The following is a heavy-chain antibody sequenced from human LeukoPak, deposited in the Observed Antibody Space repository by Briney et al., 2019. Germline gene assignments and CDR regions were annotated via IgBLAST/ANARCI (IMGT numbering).Heavy chain of an antibody. CDR1: GFSFNNFG. CDR2: ISGSGGST. CDR3: ARDTEGFDY. D-gene: IGHD4-17*01. V-gene: IGHV3-23*01. J-gene: IGHJ4*02. Sequence: PGGSLRLSCAASGFSFNNFGMSWVRQAPGKGLEWVASISGSGGSTYYADSVKGRFTISRDNSKNTLYLQMNSLRAEDTAVYYCARDTEGFDYWGQGTLVTVSS.